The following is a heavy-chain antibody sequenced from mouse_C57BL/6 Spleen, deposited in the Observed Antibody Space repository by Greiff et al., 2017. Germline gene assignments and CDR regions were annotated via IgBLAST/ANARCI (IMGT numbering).Heavy chain of an antibody. J-gene: IGHJ1*03. CDR3: ARGEVLRGYFDV. V-gene: IGHV1-22*01. CDR2: INPNNGGT. CDR1: GYTFTDYN. Sequence: EVQLQQSGPELVKPGASVKMSCKASGYTFTDYNMHWVKQSHGKSLEWIGYINPNNGGTSYNQKFEGKATLTVNKSSSTAYMELRSLTSEDSAVYYCARGEVLRGYFDVWGTGTTVTVSS. D-gene: IGHD1-1*01.